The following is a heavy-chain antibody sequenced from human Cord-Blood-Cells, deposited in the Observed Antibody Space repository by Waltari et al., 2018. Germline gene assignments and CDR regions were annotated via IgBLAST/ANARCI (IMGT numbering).Heavy chain of an antibody. V-gene: IGHV3-48*03. CDR1: GFTFRSSE. CDR3: ARALYWGSMDY. J-gene: IGHJ4*02. D-gene: IGHD7-27*01. CDR2: ISSSGSTI. Sequence: EVQLVESGGGLVQPGGSLRLSCAASGFTFRSSEMHWVRQAPGKGLEWVSYISSSGSTIYYADSVKGRFTISRDNAKNSLYLQMNSLRAEDTAVYYCARALYWGSMDYWGQGTLVTVSS.